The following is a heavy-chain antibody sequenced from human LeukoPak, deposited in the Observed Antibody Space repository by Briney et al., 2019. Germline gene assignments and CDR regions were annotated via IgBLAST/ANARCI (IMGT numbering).Heavy chain of an antibody. CDR1: GGSFSGYY. CDR3: ARVTYCTTTSCHPLGWFDP. Sequence: SETLSLTCAVYGGSFSGYYWSWIRQPPGKGLEWIGEINHSGSTNYNPSLKSRVTISVDTSKNQFSLKLSSVTAADTAVYYCARVTYCTTTSCHPLGWFDPWGQGTLVTVSS. V-gene: IGHV4-34*01. D-gene: IGHD2-8*01. CDR2: INHSGST. J-gene: IGHJ5*02.